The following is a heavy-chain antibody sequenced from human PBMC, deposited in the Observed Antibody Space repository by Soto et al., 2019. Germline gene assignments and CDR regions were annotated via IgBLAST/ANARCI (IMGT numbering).Heavy chain of an antibody. CDR1: SGSISNSGYY. CDR3: ARDTIVVVFGMDV. J-gene: IGHJ6*02. D-gene: IGHD3-22*01. CDR2: IFYRGST. Sequence: QVQLQESGPGLVKPSETLSLTCTVSSGSISNSGYYWTWVRQHPGKGPEWIGYIFYRGSTYYNPSLKGRVTLSVDTSKNQCSLKLSSVTAADTAVYYCARDTIVVVFGMDVWGQGTTVTVSS. V-gene: IGHV4-31*03.